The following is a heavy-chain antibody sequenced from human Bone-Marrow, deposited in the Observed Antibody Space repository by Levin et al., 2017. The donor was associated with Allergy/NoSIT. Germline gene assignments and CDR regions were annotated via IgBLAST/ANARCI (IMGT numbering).Heavy chain of an antibody. Sequence: ASVKVSCKVSGYSLTELSMHWVRQAPGRGLEWMGGFDPEDGETIYAQRFQGRVTMTEDTSTDTAYMELSSLRCEDTAVYYCVTGFVSGDAWFDPWGQGTLVTVSS. CDR1: GYSLTELS. D-gene: IGHD3-10*01. CDR3: VTGFVSGDAWFDP. V-gene: IGHV1-24*01. J-gene: IGHJ5*02. CDR2: FDPEDGET.